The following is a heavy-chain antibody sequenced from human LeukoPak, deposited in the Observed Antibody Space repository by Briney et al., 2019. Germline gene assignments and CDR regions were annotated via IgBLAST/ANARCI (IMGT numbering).Heavy chain of an antibody. V-gene: IGHV3-15*01. CDR1: GFSFDDLG. D-gene: IGHD6-6*01. CDR3: TGPGDYSSSSVIDY. Sequence: GGSLRLSCAASGFSFDDLGMTWVRQVPGKGLEWVGRIKSKTDGGTTDYAAPVKGRFTISRDDSKNTLYLQMNSLKTEDTAVYYCTGPGDYSSSSVIDYWGQGTLVTVSS. CDR2: IKSKTDGGTT. J-gene: IGHJ4*02.